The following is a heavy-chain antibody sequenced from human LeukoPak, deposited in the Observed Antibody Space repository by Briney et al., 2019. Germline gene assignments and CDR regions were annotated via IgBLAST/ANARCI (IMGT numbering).Heavy chain of an antibody. D-gene: IGHD6-13*01. Sequence: PGGSLRLSCAASGFTFRSYAMNWVRQAPGKGLEWVSTISGSGGTTYYADSVKGRFTISRDNSKNTLFLQMNSLRAEDTAVYYCAKRDNSTWTVDYWGQGTLVTVSS. CDR1: GFTFRSYA. V-gene: IGHV3-23*01. CDR2: ISGSGGTT. CDR3: AKRDNSTWTVDY. J-gene: IGHJ4*02.